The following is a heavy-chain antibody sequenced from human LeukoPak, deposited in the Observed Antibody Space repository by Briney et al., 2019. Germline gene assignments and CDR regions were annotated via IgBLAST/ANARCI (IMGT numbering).Heavy chain of an antibody. D-gene: IGHD1-26*01. CDR3: ARDGPWASGSYFDY. CDR1: GGSISSSSYY. V-gene: IGHV4-61*01. Sequence: SETLSLTCTVSGGSISSSSYYWGWIRQPPGKGLEWIGYIYYSGSTNYNPSLKSRVTISVDTSKNQFSLKLSSVTTADTAMYYCARDGPWASGSYFDYWGQGTLVTVSS. CDR2: IYYSGST. J-gene: IGHJ4*02.